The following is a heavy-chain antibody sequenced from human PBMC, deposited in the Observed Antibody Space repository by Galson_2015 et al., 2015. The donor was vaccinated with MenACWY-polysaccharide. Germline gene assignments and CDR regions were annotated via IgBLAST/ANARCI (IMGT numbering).Heavy chain of an antibody. Sequence: SLRLSCAASGFTLTSNWMHWVRQAPGKGLVWVSRINSDGSITSYADSVKGRFTISRDNAKKMLYLQMNSLRDEDTAVYYCVRDRELYIWGQGTMVTVSS. CDR2: INSDGSIT. CDR1: GFTLTSNW. J-gene: IGHJ3*02. D-gene: IGHD3-10*01. CDR3: VRDRELYI. V-gene: IGHV3-74*01.